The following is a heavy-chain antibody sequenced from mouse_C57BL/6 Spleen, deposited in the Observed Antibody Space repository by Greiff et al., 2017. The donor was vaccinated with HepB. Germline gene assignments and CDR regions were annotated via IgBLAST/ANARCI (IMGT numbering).Heavy chain of an antibody. Sequence: DVKLVESGGGLVKPGGSLKLSCAASGFTFSDYGMHWVRQAPEKGLEWVAYISSGSSTIYYADTVKGRFTISRDNAKNTLFLQMTSLRSEDTAMYYCAREDYYGSSYDYFDVWGTGTTVTVSS. V-gene: IGHV5-17*01. CDR1: GFTFSDYG. CDR3: AREDYYGSSYDYFDV. D-gene: IGHD1-1*01. CDR2: ISSGSSTI. J-gene: IGHJ1*03.